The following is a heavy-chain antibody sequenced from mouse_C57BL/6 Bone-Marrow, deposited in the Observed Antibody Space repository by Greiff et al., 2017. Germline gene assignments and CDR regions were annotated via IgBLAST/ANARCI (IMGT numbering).Heavy chain of an antibody. CDR1: GYAFTNYL. J-gene: IGHJ2*01. V-gene: IGHV1-54*01. Sequence: QVQLKESGAELVRPGTSVKVSCKASGYAFTNYLIEWVKQRPGQGLEWIGVINPGSGGTNYNEKFKGKATLTADKSSSTAYMQLSSLTSEDSAVYFCVTVATSYFDYWGQGTTLTVSS. CDR3: VTVATSYFDY. CDR2: INPGSGGT. D-gene: IGHD1-1*01.